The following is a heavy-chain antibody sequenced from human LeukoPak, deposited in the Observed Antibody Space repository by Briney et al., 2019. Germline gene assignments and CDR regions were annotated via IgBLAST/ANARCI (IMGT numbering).Heavy chain of an antibody. J-gene: IGHJ4*02. CDR2: INQESTET. V-gene: IGHV3-7*01. D-gene: IGHD2-15*01. CDR3: AREVDRSFGY. Sequence: GGSLRLSCAASGFRFTGFWMSWVRQAPGKGPEWVANINQESTETYYEDSVRGRFTISRDNAKNSLSLQMNSLRVEDTAVYYCAREVDRSFGYWGQGNLVTVSS. CDR1: GFRFTGFW.